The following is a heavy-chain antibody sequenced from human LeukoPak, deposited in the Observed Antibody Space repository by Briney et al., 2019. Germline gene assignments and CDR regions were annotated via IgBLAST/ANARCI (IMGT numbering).Heavy chain of an antibody. J-gene: IGHJ4*02. CDR3: ARDQGSYPYYFDY. Sequence: PSETLSLTCTVSGGSISSSSYYWGWIRQPPGKGLEWIGSIHYSGSTNYNPSLKSRVTISVDTSKNQFSLKMNSVTAADTAVYYCARDQGSYPYYFDYWGQGTLVTVSS. V-gene: IGHV4-39*07. CDR2: IHYSGST. CDR1: GGSISSSSYY. D-gene: IGHD1-26*01.